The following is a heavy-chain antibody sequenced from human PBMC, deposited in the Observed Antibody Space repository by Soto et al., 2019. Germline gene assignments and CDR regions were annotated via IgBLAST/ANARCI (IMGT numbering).Heavy chain of an antibody. Sequence: GGSLRLSCAASGFTFSDYYMSWIRQAPGKGLEWVSYISSSGSTIYYADSVKGRFTISRDNAKNSLYPQMNSLRAEDTAVYYCARSIVVVVAANPTPFDYWGQGTLVTVSS. D-gene: IGHD2-15*01. V-gene: IGHV3-11*01. J-gene: IGHJ4*02. CDR2: ISSSGSTI. CDR1: GFTFSDYY. CDR3: ARSIVVVVAANPTPFDY.